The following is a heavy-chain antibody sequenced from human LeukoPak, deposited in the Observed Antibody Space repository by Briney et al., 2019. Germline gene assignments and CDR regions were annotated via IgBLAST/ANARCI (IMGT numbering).Heavy chain of an antibody. J-gene: IGHJ4*02. D-gene: IGHD1-26*01. V-gene: IGHV1-2*02. CDR1: GYTFTGYY. CDR3: ARAGASIVGVIDY. Sequence: VASVKVSCKASGYTFTGYYMHWVRQAPGQGLEWMGWINPNSGGTNYAQKFRGRVTMTRDTSISTAYMELSRLRSDDTAVYYCARAGASIVGVIDYWGQGTLVTVSS. CDR2: INPNSGGT.